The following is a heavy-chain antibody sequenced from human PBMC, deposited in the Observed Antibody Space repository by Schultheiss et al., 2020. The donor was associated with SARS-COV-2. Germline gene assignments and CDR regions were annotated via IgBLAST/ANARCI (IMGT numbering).Heavy chain of an antibody. CDR1: GFTFSSYR. Sequence: GGSLRLSCAASGFTFSSYRMSWVRQAPGKGLEWVANIKQDGSDKYYVDSVKGRFTISRDNAKNSLYLQMNSLRAGDTAVYYCARESWTYYDFWGGYSDYWGQGTLVTVSS. CDR2: IKQDGSDK. CDR3: ARESWTYYDFWGGYSDY. J-gene: IGHJ4*02. D-gene: IGHD3-3*01. V-gene: IGHV3-7*03.